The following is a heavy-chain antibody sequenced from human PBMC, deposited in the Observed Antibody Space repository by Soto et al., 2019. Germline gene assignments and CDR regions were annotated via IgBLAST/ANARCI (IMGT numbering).Heavy chain of an antibody. CDR2: INHSGST. CDR3: ATRLRDYDILTGYYKGLDY. D-gene: IGHD3-9*01. Sequence: QVQLQQWGAGLLKPSETLCLTCAVYGGSFSGYYWSWIRQPPGKGLEWIGEINHSGSTNYNPSLKSRVTISVDTSKNQFSLKLSSVTAADTAVYYCATRLRDYDILTGYYKGLDYWGQGTLVTVSS. J-gene: IGHJ4*02. V-gene: IGHV4-34*01. CDR1: GGSFSGYY.